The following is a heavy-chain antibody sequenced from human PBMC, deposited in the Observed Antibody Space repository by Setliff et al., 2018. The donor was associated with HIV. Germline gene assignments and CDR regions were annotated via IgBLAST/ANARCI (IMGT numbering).Heavy chain of an antibody. CDR2: IIPIFGTT. Sequence: ASVKVSCKASGDTVSIAYGISWVRQAPGQGLEWLGGIIPIFGTTNYAQKFQGRVSITADESTSTTYMELSSLRSDGTAVYYCARGRATYHASDIWGQGTMVTVSS. CDR3: ARGRATYHASDI. J-gene: IGHJ3*02. CDR1: GDTVSIAYG. V-gene: IGHV1-69*13.